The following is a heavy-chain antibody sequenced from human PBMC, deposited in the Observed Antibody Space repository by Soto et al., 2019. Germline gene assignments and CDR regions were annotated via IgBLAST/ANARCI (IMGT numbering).Heavy chain of an antibody. CDR1: GGTFNNYV. D-gene: IGHD2-2*01. V-gene: IGHV1-69*06. Sequence: ASVKVSCKASGGTFNNYVINWVRQAPGQGLEWMGGIIPIFGTANYAQKFQGRVTITADKSTSTAYMELNSLRSEDTAVYYCAGRCDSTSCLAHFDYWGQGTLVTVSS. CDR3: AGRCDSTSCLAHFDY. CDR2: IIPIFGTA. J-gene: IGHJ4*02.